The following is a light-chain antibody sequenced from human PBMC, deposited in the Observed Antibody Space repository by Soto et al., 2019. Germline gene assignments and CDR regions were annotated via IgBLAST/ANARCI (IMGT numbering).Light chain of an antibody. V-gene: IGLV1-40*01. Sequence: QSVLTQPPSVYGAPGQTVTISCTGSSSNIGAGHDVHWYQQIPGAAPKLLIYGNNNRPSGIPDRFSASKSDSSAALTINGLQAEDEADYHWQSYDNSLGGSRIFGGGTKLTVL. CDR1: SSNIGAGHD. J-gene: IGLJ2*01. CDR2: GNN. CDR3: QSYDNSLGGSRI.